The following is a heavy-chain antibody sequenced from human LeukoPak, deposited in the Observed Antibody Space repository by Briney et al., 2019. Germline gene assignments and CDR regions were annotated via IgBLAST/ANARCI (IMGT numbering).Heavy chain of an antibody. CDR1: GYSFTCYY. J-gene: IGHJ4*02. CDR3: ARIGGITMIDAYFDY. D-gene: IGHD3-22*01. Sequence: GESLKISCRGSGYSFTCYYMHWVRQAPGQGLEWMGWINPNSGGTNYSQKFQGRVTITRDTSISTAYMELSRLRSDDTAVYYCARIGGITMIDAYFDYWGQGTLVTVSS. V-gene: IGHV1-2*02. CDR2: INPNSGGT.